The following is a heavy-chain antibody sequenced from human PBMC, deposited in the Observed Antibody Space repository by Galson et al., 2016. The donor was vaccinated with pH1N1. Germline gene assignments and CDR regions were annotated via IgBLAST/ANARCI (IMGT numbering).Heavy chain of an antibody. D-gene: IGHD2-2*03. Sequence: SLRLSCAASGVDFNYYYMSWVRQAPGKGLEWVSYISSGGNTKYYADSVKGRFTISRDNTKNSLILQMNRLTSDDTGVYYGARESGYCSTSGCHYGLDYWGQGALVTASS. CDR3: ARESGYCSTSGCHYGLDY. CDR2: ISSGGNTK. V-gene: IGHV3-11*01. J-gene: IGHJ4*02. CDR1: GVDFNYYY.